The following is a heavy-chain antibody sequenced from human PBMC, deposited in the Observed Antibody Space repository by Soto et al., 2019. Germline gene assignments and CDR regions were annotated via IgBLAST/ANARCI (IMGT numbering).Heavy chain of an antibody. Sequence: ASVKVSCNASGYTFASYGISWVRQAPGQGLEWMGWVSAYNGNRNYAQKIQGRVTMTTDTSTSTADMELRSLRSDDTAVYYCARGGERAGTQDYYYYGMDVWGQGTTVTVSS. D-gene: IGHD6-13*01. V-gene: IGHV1-18*01. CDR2: VSAYNGNR. J-gene: IGHJ6*02. CDR1: GYTFASYG. CDR3: ARGGERAGTQDYYYYGMDV.